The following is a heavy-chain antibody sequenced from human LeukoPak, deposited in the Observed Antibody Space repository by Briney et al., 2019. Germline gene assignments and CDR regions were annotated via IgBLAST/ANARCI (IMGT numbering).Heavy chain of an antibody. V-gene: IGHV3-23*01. CDR1: GFTFSSYA. D-gene: IGHD2-2*01. CDR3: AKGVVAAGFSGGDHYALDV. J-gene: IGHJ6*02. Sequence: GGSLRLSCAASGFTFSSYAMSWVRQAPGKGLEWVSAISGSGGSTYYADSVKGRFTISRDNSKNTLFLEMNSLRVEDTAVYFCAKGVVAAGFSGGDHYALDVWGQGTTVTVSS. CDR2: ISGSGGST.